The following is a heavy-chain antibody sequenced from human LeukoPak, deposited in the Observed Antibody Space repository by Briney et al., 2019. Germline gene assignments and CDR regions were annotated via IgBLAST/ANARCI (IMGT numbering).Heavy chain of an antibody. CDR3: ARDRYRQQLVPLFDF. V-gene: IGHV3-11*01. J-gene: IGHJ4*02. CDR1: GFTFSDYY. Sequence: GGSLRLSCAASGFTFSDYYMSWIRQAPGKGLEWVSCISYSGSTIYYADSVKGRFTISRDNAKNSLYLQMNSLRAEDTAVYYCARDRYRQQLVPLFDFWGQGTLVTVSS. CDR2: ISYSGSTI. D-gene: IGHD6-13*01.